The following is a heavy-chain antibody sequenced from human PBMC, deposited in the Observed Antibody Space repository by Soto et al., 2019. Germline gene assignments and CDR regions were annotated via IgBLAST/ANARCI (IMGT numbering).Heavy chain of an antibody. Sequence: QVQLVQSGAEVKKPGSSVKVSCKASGGTFSSYTISWVRQAPGQGLEWMGRIIPILGIANYAQKFQGRVTITADKSTSTAYMELSSLRSEDTAVDYCAQGGYPGNFDYWGQGTLVTVSS. CDR3: AQGGYPGNFDY. CDR2: IIPILGIA. J-gene: IGHJ4*02. CDR1: GGTFSSYT. V-gene: IGHV1-69*02. D-gene: IGHD5-12*01.